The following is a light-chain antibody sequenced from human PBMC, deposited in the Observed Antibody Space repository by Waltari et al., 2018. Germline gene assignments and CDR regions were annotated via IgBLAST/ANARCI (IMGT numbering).Light chain of an antibody. J-gene: IGKJ2*01. CDR3: HQYDNLPYT. V-gene: IGKV1-33*01. CDR2: AAS. Sequence: DIQMTQSPSSLSASVGDRVTITCRASQSISSYLNWYQQKPGKAPKLLIYAASSLQSGVPSRFSGSGSGTNFIFTISSLQPEDIATYYCHQYDNLPYTFGQGTKLDIK. CDR1: QSISSY.